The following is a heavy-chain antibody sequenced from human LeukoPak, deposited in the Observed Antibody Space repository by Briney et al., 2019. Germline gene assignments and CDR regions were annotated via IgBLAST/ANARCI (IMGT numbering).Heavy chain of an antibody. V-gene: IGHV3-7*01. CDR1: GFTFSNFW. CDR3: ARPNFWSGPSAFDI. J-gene: IGHJ3*02. Sequence: LPGGSLRLSCAASGFTFSNFWMNWGRQAPGKGLEWVANIKQDGSEKYYVDSVKGRFTISRDNAKNSLYLQMNSLRAEDTAVYYCARPNFWSGPSAFDIWGQGTMVTASS. CDR2: IKQDGSEK. D-gene: IGHD3-3*01.